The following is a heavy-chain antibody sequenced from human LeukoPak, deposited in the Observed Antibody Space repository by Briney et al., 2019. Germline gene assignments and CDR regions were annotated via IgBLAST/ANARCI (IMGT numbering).Heavy chain of an antibody. Sequence: GGSLRLSCAASGFTFSSYAVFWVRQAPGKGLEWVSGISGSGGNTYYADSVMGRFTISRDSSKNTLYLQMNGLRADDTAVYYCAKDIGYCSGDSCPYFDHWGQGTLVTVSS. D-gene: IGHD2-15*01. V-gene: IGHV3-23*01. CDR3: AKDIGYCSGDSCPYFDH. CDR1: GFTFSSYA. J-gene: IGHJ4*02. CDR2: ISGSGGNT.